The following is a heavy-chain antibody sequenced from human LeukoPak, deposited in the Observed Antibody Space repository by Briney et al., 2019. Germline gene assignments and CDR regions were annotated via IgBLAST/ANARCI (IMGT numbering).Heavy chain of an antibody. CDR2: IYYSGST. V-gene: IGHV4-59*01. J-gene: IGHJ6*02. CDR1: GGSISSYY. D-gene: IGHD6-13*01. CDR3: ARDNPTLAAAGYPSYYGMDV. Sequence: SETLSLTCTASGGSISSYYWSWIRQPPGKGLEWIGYIYYSGSTNYNPSLKSRVTISVDTSKNQFSLKLSSVTAADTAVYYCARDNPTLAAAGYPSYYGMDVWGQGTTVTVSS.